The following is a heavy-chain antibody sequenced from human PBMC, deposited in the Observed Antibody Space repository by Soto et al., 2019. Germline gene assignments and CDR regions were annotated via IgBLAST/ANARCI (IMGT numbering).Heavy chain of an antibody. CDR3: ARLKGAFFITTYNWFDP. CDR1: GDSISSSSYY. CDR2: IYYSGTT. Sequence: PSETLSLTCTVSGDSISSSSYYWGWIRQPPGKGLEWIGDIYYSGTTHYNPSLKSRVTISIDTSKNQFPLHLRSVTAADTAVYSCARLKGAFFITTYNWFDPWGQGTPVTVSS. D-gene: IGHD3-22*01. J-gene: IGHJ5*02. V-gene: IGHV4-39*01.